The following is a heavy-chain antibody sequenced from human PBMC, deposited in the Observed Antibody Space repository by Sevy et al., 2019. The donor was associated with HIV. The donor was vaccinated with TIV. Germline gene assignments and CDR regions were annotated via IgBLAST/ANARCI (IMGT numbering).Heavy chain of an antibody. CDR3: TSDYGDYDVY. J-gene: IGHJ4*02. CDR1: GFTVSSNY. V-gene: IGHV3-53*01. D-gene: IGHD4-17*01. Sequence: GGSLRLSCAASGFTVSSNYMSWVRQAPGKGLEWVSVIYSGGSTYYTDSVKGRFTISRDNSKNTPYLQMNSLRAEDTAVYYCTSDYGDYDVYWGQGTLVTVSS. CDR2: IYSGGST.